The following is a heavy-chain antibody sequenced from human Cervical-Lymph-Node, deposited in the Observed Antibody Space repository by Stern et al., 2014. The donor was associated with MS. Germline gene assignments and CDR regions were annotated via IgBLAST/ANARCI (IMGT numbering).Heavy chain of an antibody. J-gene: IGHJ4*02. CDR2: ISVYNGNT. CDR3: ARWAYNWDFDY. CDR1: GYIFTRYD. V-gene: IGHV1-18*01. Sequence: VQLVESGAEVKKPGASVKVSCKASGYIFTRYDIAWVRQAPGQGLEWMGWISVYNGNTKYAQKLQGRVTMTRDTSTVTAYMELRSLISDDTAVYYCARWAYNWDFDYWGQGTLVTVSS. D-gene: IGHD1-20*01.